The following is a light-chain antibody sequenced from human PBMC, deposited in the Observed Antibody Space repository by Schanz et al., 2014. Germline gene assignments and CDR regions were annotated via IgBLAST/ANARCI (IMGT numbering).Light chain of an antibody. CDR3: QQYGSSTLT. V-gene: IGKV3-20*01. CDR2: GAS. CDR1: QSVHSTS. Sequence: EIVLTQSPETLSLSPGERATLSCRASQSVHSTSLAWYQQKPGQAPRLLIYGASNRATDIPDRFSGGGSRTDFTLTIDRLEPEDFAVYYCQQYGSSTLTFGGGTKVEIK. J-gene: IGKJ4*01.